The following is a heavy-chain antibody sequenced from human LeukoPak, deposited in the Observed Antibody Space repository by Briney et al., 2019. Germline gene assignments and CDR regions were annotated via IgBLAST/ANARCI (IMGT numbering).Heavy chain of an antibody. Sequence: SETLSLTCTVSGGSISSSSYYWGWIRQPPGKGLEWIGSIYYSGSTYYNPSLKSRVTISVDTSKNQFSLKLSSVTAADTAVYYCARRSYDILTGYYSVDYWGQGTLVTVSS. V-gene: IGHV4-39*01. J-gene: IGHJ4*02. CDR3: ARRSYDILTGYYSVDY. D-gene: IGHD3-9*01. CDR1: GGSISSSSYY. CDR2: IYYSGST.